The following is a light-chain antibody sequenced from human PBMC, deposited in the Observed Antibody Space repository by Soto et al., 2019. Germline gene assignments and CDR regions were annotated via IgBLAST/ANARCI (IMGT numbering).Light chain of an antibody. CDR2: DAS. Sequence: EIVLTQPPATLSLSPGERATLSCRASQSISSYLAWYQQKPGQAPRLLIYDASTRATGIPARFSGSGSGTDFILTISSLEPEDFAVYYCQQRSNWPPITFGQGTRLEI. V-gene: IGKV3-11*01. CDR1: QSISSY. J-gene: IGKJ5*01. CDR3: QQRSNWPPIT.